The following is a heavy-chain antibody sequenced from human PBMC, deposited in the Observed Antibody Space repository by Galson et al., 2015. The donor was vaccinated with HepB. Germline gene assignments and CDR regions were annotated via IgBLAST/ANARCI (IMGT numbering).Heavy chain of an antibody. Sequence: SETLSLTCSVSGGPIGLYYWSWIRQPPGKRLEWIGYINYLGRAGCSTSLKSRVTISLDTSKKQFSLKLSSVTAADTAVYYCARGHYYDSSGSPYFFDYWGLGTLVTVSS. V-gene: IGHV4-59*01. J-gene: IGHJ4*02. CDR2: INYLGRA. D-gene: IGHD3-22*01. CDR3: ARGHYYDSSGSPYFFDY. CDR1: GGPIGLYY.